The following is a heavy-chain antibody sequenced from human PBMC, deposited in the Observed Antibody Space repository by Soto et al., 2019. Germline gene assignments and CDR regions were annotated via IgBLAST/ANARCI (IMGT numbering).Heavy chain of an antibody. D-gene: IGHD6-13*01. Sequence: SVKVSCKASGGTFSSYRINWVRQAPGQGLEWVGGIVPIYRTADYAQKFQGRVTITADESARTAYLEVRSLKSQDTAVYYCARDSGAKLSSSWGQGALVTVSS. J-gene: IGHJ4*02. CDR3: ARDSGAKLSSS. V-gene: IGHV1-69*13. CDR2: IVPIYRTA. CDR1: GGTFSSYR.